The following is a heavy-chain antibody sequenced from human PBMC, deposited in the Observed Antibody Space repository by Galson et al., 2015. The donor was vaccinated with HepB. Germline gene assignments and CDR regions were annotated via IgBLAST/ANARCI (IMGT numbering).Heavy chain of an antibody. D-gene: IGHD3-3*01. CDR3: AADKNDFWSGYYEN. V-gene: IGHV1-58*01. CDR2: IVVGSGNT. Sequence: SVKVSCKASGFTFTSSAVQWVRQARGQRLEWIGWIVVGSGNTNYAQKFQEGVTITRDMSTSTAYMELSSLRSEDTAVYYCAADKNDFWSGYYENWGQGTLVTVSS. CDR1: GFTFTSSA. J-gene: IGHJ4*02.